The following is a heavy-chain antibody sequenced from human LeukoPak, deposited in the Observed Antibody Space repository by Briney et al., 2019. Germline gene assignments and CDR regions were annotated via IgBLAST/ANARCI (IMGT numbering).Heavy chain of an antibody. V-gene: IGHV3-21*01. J-gene: IGHJ4*02. D-gene: IGHD5-24*01. CDR3: ARDPRDGYNFYFDY. Sequence: GGSLRLSCAASGFTFTSYSSTWVRQAPGKGLEWVSSISSDSTYIYYADSVKGRFTISRDNAKNSLYLQMNSLRAEDTAVYYCARDPRDGYNFYFDYWGQGTLVTASS. CDR1: GFTFTSYS. CDR2: ISSDSTYI.